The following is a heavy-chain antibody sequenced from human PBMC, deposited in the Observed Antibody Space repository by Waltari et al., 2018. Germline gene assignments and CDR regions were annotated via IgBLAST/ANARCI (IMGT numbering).Heavy chain of an antibody. D-gene: IGHD3-3*01. J-gene: IGHJ4*02. Sequence: QMQLQESGPGLVKPSQTLSLTCTVSGGSISSGDYYWSWFRPPPGKGLEWIGYIYYSGSTYYNPSLKSRVTISVDTSKNQFSLKLSSVTAADTAVYYCARESRFLEWLPIDYWGQGTLVTVSS. CDR2: IYYSGST. V-gene: IGHV4-30-4*08. CDR3: ARESRFLEWLPIDY. CDR1: GGSISSGDYY.